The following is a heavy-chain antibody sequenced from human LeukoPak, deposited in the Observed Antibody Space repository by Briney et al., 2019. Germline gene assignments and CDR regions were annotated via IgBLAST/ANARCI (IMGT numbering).Heavy chain of an antibody. CDR1: GFTFSSYW. D-gene: IGHD5-24*01. J-gene: IGHJ4*02. CDR3: ARVGGYNYDYFDY. Sequence: GGSLRLSCAASGFTFSSYWMSWVRQAPGKGLEWVANIKQDGSEKYYVDSVKGRFTISRDNAKNSLYLQMNSLGAEDTAVYYCARVGGYNYDYFDYWGQGTLVTVSS. CDR2: IKQDGSEK. V-gene: IGHV3-7*01.